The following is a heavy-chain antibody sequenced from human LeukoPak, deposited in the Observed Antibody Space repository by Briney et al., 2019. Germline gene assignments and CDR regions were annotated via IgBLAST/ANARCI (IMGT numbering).Heavy chain of an antibody. CDR3: ATDYSGRGATGF. CDR2: FDPEDGET. J-gene: IGHJ4*02. D-gene: IGHD1-26*01. Sequence: ASVKVSCKVSRYTLTELSMHWVRQAPGKGLEWMGGFDPEDGETIYAQKFQGRVTMTEDTSTDTAYMELSSLRSEDTAVYYCATDYSGRGATGFWGQGTLVTVSS. CDR1: RYTLTELS. V-gene: IGHV1-24*01.